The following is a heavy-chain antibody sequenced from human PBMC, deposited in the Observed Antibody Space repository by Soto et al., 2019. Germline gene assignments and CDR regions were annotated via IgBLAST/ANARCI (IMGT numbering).Heavy chain of an antibody. J-gene: IGHJ6*03. CDR3: AREAAPRFGVVIIRAAPSYYYSYMDV. D-gene: IGHD3-3*01. V-gene: IGHV4-34*01. CDR2: INHSGST. Sequence: QVQLQQWGAGLLKPSETLSLTCAVYGGSFSGYYWSWIRQPPGKGLEWIGEINHSGSTNYNPSLKSRVTISVDTSKNQFSLKLSSVTAADTAVYYCAREAAPRFGVVIIRAAPSYYYSYMDVWGKGTTVTVSS. CDR1: GGSFSGYY.